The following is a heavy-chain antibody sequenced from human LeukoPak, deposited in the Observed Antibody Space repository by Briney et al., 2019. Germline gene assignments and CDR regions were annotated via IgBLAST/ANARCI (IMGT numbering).Heavy chain of an antibody. D-gene: IGHD5-12*01. V-gene: IGHV4-61*01. CDR3: ARARARTSGVGLDWFDP. Sequence: SETLSLTCSVSGGSVSSGISYWSWIRQPPGEGLEWIAYISDSGGSDHNPSLRGRVTISLDTSKNQFSLRLTSVTAADTAVYYCARARARTSGVGLDWFDPWGQGTLVTVSS. CDR2: ISDSGGS. J-gene: IGHJ5*02. CDR1: GGSVSSGISY.